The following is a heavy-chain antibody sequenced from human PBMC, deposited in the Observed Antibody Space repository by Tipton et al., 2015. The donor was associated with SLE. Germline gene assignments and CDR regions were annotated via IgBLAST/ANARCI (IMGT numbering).Heavy chain of an antibody. D-gene: IGHD3-9*01. V-gene: IGHV4-39*02. CDR3: ARAKDWEDGFDV. Sequence: TLSLTCTVSGGSIGRSNYYWGWIRQTPGKGLEWIGSIYFTGSSYSQPSLKTRVSISVDTSRNDFSLKLTSVTAADTAVYFCARAKDWEDGFDVWGQGTMVTVSA. CDR2: IYFTGSS. J-gene: IGHJ3*01. CDR1: GGSIGRSNYY.